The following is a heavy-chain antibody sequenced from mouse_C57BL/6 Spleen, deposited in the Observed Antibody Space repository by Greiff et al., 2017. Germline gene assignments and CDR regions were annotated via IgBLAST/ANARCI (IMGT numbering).Heavy chain of an antibody. CDR1: GYTFTSYW. CDR3: ARGKTYYGSSPKFDY. D-gene: IGHD1-1*01. CDR2: IYPSDSET. V-gene: IGHV1-61*01. Sequence: QVQLQQPGAELVRPGSSVKLSCKASGYTFTSYWMDWVKQRPGQGLEWIGNIYPSDSETHYNQKFKDKATLTVDKSSSTAYMQLSSLTSEDSAVYYCARGKTYYGSSPKFDYWGQGTTRTVSS. J-gene: IGHJ2*01.